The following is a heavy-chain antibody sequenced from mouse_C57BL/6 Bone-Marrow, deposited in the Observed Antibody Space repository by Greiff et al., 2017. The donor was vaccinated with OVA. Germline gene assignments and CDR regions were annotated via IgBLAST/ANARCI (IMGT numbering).Heavy chain of an antibody. CDR2: INPNYGTT. V-gene: IGHV1-39*01. J-gene: IGHJ3*01. D-gene: IGHD1-1*01. Sequence: VQLKESGPELVKPGASVKISCKASGYSFTDYNMNWVKQSNGKSLEWIGVINPNYGTTSYNQKFKGKATLTVDKSSSTAYMELRSLTSEDTAVYYCARSDYYGSSYGGFAYWGQGTLVTVSA. CDR1: GYSFTDYN. CDR3: ARSDYYGSSYGGFAY.